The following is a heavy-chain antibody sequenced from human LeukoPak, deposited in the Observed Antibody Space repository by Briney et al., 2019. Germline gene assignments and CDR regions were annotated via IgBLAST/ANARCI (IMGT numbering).Heavy chain of an antibody. V-gene: IGHV4-39*01. D-gene: IGHD3-22*01. CDR2: IYYSGST. J-gene: IGHJ4*02. CDR1: GGSISSSSYY. Sequence: KTSETLSLTCTVSGGSISSSSYYWGWIRQPPGKGLEWIGSIYYSGSTYYNPSLKSRVTISVDTSKNQFSLKLSSVTAADTAVYYCAGQEDSSGYPDYWGQGTLVTVSS. CDR3: AGQEDSSGYPDY.